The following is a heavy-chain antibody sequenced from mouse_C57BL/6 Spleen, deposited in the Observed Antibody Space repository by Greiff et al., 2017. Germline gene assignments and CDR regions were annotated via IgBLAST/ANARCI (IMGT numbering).Heavy chain of an antibody. Sequence: QVQLQQSGAELVRPGASVTLSCKASGYTFTDYEMHWVKQTPVHGLEWIGAIDPETGGTAYNQKFKGKAILTADKSSSTAYMELRSLTSEDSAVYYCTRGGYGKDFDYWGQGTTLTVSS. V-gene: IGHV1-15*01. CDR3: TRGGYGKDFDY. CDR2: IDPETGGT. D-gene: IGHD2-1*01. J-gene: IGHJ2*01. CDR1: GYTFTDYE.